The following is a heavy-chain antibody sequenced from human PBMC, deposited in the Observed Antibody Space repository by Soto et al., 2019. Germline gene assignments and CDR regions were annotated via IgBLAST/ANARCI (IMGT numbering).Heavy chain of an antibody. V-gene: IGHV3-23*01. CDR3: AKASAASSQKWFDP. Sequence: PFGSPRLCCAACGSSVSSYGMSWVRQPPGKGPEWLSAISGSGGSTYYADSVKGWFNISRDNSKNTPYLQMNSLRAEDKDVYYCAKASAASSQKWFDPCGQGNLVT. D-gene: IGHD6-25*01. J-gene: IGHJ5*02. CDR1: GSSVSSYG. CDR2: ISGSGGST.